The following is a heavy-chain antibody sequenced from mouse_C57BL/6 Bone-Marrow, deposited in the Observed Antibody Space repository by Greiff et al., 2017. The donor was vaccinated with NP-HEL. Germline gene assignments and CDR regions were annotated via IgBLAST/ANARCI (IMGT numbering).Heavy chain of an antibody. CDR2: IWSDGST. CDR3: ARHTPDYDGLAY. J-gene: IGHJ3*01. V-gene: IGHV2-6-1*01. Sequence: QVQLKESGPGLVAPSQSLSITCTVSGFSLTSYGVHWVRQPPGQGLEWLVVIWSDGSTTYYSALKSRLSISKDNSKSQVFLKMNSLQTDDTAMYYCARHTPDYDGLAYWGQGTLVTVSA. CDR1: GFSLTSYG. D-gene: IGHD2-3*01.